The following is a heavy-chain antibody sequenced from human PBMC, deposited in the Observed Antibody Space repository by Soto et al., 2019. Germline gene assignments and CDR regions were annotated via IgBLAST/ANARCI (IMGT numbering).Heavy chain of an antibody. CDR1: GYTLTNYA. CDR3: ARERLLVRYYYGMEV. CDR2: ISGYNGNT. Sequence: QVQLVQSGAEVKKPGASVKVSCKASGYTLTNYAISWVRQAPGQGLEWMGWISGYNGNTDYAQKLQGRVSMTTDTSTNTVYMELRSLRSDDTAVYYCARERLLVRYYYGMEVWGQGTTVTVSS. V-gene: IGHV1-18*01. D-gene: IGHD2-8*02. J-gene: IGHJ6*02.